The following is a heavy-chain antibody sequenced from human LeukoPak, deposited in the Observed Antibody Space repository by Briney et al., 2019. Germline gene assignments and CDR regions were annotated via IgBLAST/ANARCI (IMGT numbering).Heavy chain of an antibody. CDR2: IYYSGST. CDR3: ARDSRVVVWWFDP. CDR1: GGSISSYY. Sequence: SETLSLTCTVSGGSISSYYWSWIRQPPGKGLEWIGYIYYSGSTNYNPSLKSRVTISVDTSKNQFSLKLSSVTAADTAVYYCARDSRVVVWWFDPWGQGTLVTVSS. J-gene: IGHJ5*02. D-gene: IGHD2-2*01. V-gene: IGHV4-59*01.